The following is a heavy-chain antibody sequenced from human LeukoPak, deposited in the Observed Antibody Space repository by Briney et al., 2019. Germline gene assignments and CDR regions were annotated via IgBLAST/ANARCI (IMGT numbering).Heavy chain of an antibody. CDR1: GGSISSSSYY. CDR2: INHSGST. V-gene: IGHV4-39*07. CDR3: AILRSSSWYKRGSNWFDP. D-gene: IGHD6-13*01. Sequence: SETLSLTCTVSGGSISSSSYYWSWIRQPPGKGLEWIGEINHSGSTNYNPSLKSRVTISVDTSKNQFSLKLSSVTAADTAVYYCAILRSSSWYKRGSNWFDPWGQGTLVTVSS. J-gene: IGHJ5*02.